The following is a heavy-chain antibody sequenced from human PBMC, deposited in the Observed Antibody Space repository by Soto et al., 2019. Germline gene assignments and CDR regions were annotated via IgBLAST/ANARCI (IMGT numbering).Heavy chain of an antibody. CDR1: GFTFSSYS. J-gene: IGHJ4*02. D-gene: IGHD5-12*01. CDR3: ARSTPVSGYASRSGDY. V-gene: IGHV3-21*01. CDR2: ISSRSDYI. Sequence: EVQLVESGGGLVKPGGSPRLSCAASGFTFSSYSMNWVRQAPGKGLEWVSAISSRSDYIYYAVSVKGRFTISRDNAKNSLYLQMNSLTADDTAVYYCARSTPVSGYASRSGDYWGQGTLVTVSS.